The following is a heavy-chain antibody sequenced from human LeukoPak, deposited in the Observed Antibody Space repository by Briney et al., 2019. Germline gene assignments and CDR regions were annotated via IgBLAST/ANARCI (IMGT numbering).Heavy chain of an antibody. J-gene: IGHJ3*02. Sequence: SETLSLTCTVSGGSISIYYWSWIRQPPGKGLEWIGYIYQSGSTDYNPSLKSRVTISVDTSKNQFFLKLSSVTAADTAVYYCARHMSVTYDAFDIWGQGTMVTVSS. CDR2: IYQSGST. V-gene: IGHV4-59*08. D-gene: IGHD2-21*02. CDR1: GGSISIYY. CDR3: ARHMSVTYDAFDI.